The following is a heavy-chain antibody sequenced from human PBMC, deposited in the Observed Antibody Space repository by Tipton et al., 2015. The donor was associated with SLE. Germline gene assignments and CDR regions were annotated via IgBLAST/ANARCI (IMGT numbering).Heavy chain of an antibody. CDR3: ARALRYSSGYFDF. CDR1: GGSISSNNFF. V-gene: IGHV4-31*03. CDR2: IHYDGTA. Sequence: TLSLTCTVSGGSISSNNFFWSWLRQHPGRGLEWIAYIHYDGTAFYNPSLKSRVTISVDTSKNQLSLSLNSVTTADTAMYYCARALRYSSGYFDFWGQGKRVTVSS. D-gene: IGHD3-22*01. J-gene: IGHJ4*02.